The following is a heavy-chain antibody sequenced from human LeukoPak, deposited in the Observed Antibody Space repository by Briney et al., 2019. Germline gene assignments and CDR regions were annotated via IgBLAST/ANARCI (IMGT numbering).Heavy chain of an antibody. J-gene: IGHJ4*02. D-gene: IGHD5-18*01. CDR2: INAGNGNT. V-gene: IGHV1-3*01. CDR3: ARDKAAMVMVFDY. Sequence: GASVKVSCKASGYTFTSYAMHWVRQAPGQRLEWMGWINAGNGNTKYSQKFQGRVTITRDTPASTAYMELSSLRSEDTAVYYCARDKAAMVMVFDYWGQGTLVTVSS. CDR1: GYTFTSYA.